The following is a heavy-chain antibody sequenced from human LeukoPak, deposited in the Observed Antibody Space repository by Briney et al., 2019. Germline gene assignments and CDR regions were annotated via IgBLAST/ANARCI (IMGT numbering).Heavy chain of an antibody. CDR2: INHSGST. J-gene: IGHJ6*02. Sequence: PSETLSLTCAVYGGSFSGYYWSWIRQPPGKGLEWSGEINHSGSTNYNPSLKSRVTISVDTSKNQFSLKLSSVTAADTAVYYCARQSPYYYYYGMDVWGQGTTVTVSS. CDR1: GGSFSGYY. V-gene: IGHV4-34*01. CDR3: ARQSPYYYYYGMDV.